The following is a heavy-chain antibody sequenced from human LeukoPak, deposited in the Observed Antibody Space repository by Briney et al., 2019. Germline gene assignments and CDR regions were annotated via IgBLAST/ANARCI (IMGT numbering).Heavy chain of an antibody. CDR2: IYYSGST. CDR1: GGSISSSSYY. Sequence: SETLSLTCTVSGGSISSSSYYWGWIRQPPGKGLEWIGSIYYSGSTYYNPSLKSRVTISVDTSKNQLSLKLSSVTAADTAVYYCARLVIREVYFDYWGQGTLVTVSS. CDR3: ARLVIREVYFDY. J-gene: IGHJ4*02. V-gene: IGHV4-39*01.